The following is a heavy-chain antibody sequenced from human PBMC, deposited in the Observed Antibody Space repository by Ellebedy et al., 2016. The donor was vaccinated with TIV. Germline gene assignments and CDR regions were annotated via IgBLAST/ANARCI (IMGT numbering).Heavy chain of an antibody. D-gene: IGHD3-10*01. CDR2: IKQDGSAK. CDR1: GFTFSKYW. Sequence: GESLKISXEASGFTFSKYWMSWVRQAPGKGLEWVANIKQDGSAKYYVDSVKGRFTISRDNAKNSVYLQMNNLRADDTAVYFCARDKGAMSTTLGSRFDYWGQGNLVSVSS. J-gene: IGHJ4*02. CDR3: ARDKGAMSTTLGSRFDY. V-gene: IGHV3-7*01.